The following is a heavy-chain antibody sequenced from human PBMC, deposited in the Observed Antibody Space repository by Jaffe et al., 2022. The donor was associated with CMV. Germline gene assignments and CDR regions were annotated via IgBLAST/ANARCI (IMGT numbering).Heavy chain of an antibody. CDR3: ARDLLGFSGGWYVPTDY. V-gene: IGHV3-30*03. Sequence: QVQLVESGGGVVQPGRSLRLSCVASGFTFPSYGMHWVRQAPGKGLEWVGVISDDGKNKYYADSVKGRFTISRDNSKHTLSLQMNSLRADDTAVYYCARDLLGFSGGWYVPTDYWGQGILVTVSS. D-gene: IGHD6-19*01. J-gene: IGHJ4*02. CDR1: GFTFPSYG. CDR2: ISDDGKNK.